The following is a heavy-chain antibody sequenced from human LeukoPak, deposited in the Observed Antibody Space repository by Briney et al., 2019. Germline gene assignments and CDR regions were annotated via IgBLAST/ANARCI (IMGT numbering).Heavy chain of an antibody. D-gene: IGHD3-22*01. CDR1: GYSISSGYY. J-gene: IGHJ4*02. CDR3: ARKTYYYDSSGYYFDY. Sequence: SETLSLTCTVSGYSISSGYYWGWIRQPPGKGLEWIGSIYHSGSTYYNPSLKSRVTISVDTSKNQFSLKLSSVTAADTAVYYCARKTYYYDSSGYYFDYWGQGTLVTVSS. CDR2: IYHSGST. V-gene: IGHV4-38-2*02.